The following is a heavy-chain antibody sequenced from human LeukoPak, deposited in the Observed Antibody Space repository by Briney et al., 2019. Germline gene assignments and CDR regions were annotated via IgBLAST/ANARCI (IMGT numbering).Heavy chain of an antibody. Sequence: PGGSLRLSCAASGFTFNNYAMNWVRQAPGKGLEWVGRIKSKTDGGTTDYAAPVKGRFTISRDDSKNTLYLQMNSLKTEDTAVYYCSTTYYYDSSEGYWGQGTLVTVSS. CDR1: GFTFNNYA. D-gene: IGHD3-22*01. V-gene: IGHV3-15*07. CDR2: IKSKTDGGTT. J-gene: IGHJ4*02. CDR3: STTYYYDSSEGY.